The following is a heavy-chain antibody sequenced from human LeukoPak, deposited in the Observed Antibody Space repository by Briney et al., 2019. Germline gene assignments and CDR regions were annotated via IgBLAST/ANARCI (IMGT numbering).Heavy chain of an antibody. Sequence: KVSCKASGYSFTSYWIGWVRQMPGKGLEWMGIIYPGDSDTRYSPSFQGQVTISAGKSISTAYLQWSSLKASDTAMYYCARRGAMITATDYWGQGTLVTVSS. D-gene: IGHD1-20*01. CDR1: GYSFTSYW. CDR3: ARRGAMITATDY. CDR2: IYPGDSDT. J-gene: IGHJ4*02. V-gene: IGHV5-51*01.